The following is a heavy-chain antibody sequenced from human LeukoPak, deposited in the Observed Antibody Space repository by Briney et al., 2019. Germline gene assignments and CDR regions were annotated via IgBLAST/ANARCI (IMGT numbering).Heavy chain of an antibody. CDR2: ISGSGGST. CDR1: GFTFSSYA. V-gene: IGHV3-23*01. CDR3: ARFLGNTAMVYDY. J-gene: IGHJ4*02. Sequence: PGGSLRLSCAASGFTFSSYAMSWVRQAPGKGLEWVSAISGSGGSTCYADSVKGRFTISRDNSKNTLYLQMNSLRAEDTAVYYCARFLGNTAMVYDYWGQGTLVTVPS. D-gene: IGHD5-18*01.